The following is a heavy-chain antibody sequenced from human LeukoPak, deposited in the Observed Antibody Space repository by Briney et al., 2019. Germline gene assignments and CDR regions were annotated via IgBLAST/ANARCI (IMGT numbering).Heavy chain of an antibody. Sequence: ASVKVSCKASGYTFTSSYMHWVRQAPGQGLEWMGWINPNSGGTNYAQKFQGRVTMTRDTSISTAYMELSRLRSDDTAVYYCARGRRSIAAHVDYWGQGTLVTVSS. CDR1: GYTFTSSY. D-gene: IGHD6-6*01. V-gene: IGHV1-2*02. CDR3: ARGRRSIAAHVDY. CDR2: INPNSGGT. J-gene: IGHJ4*02.